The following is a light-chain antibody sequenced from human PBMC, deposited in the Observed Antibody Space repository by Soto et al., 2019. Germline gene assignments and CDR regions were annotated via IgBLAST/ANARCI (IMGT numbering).Light chain of an antibody. V-gene: IGKV3-15*01. J-gene: IGKJ5*01. Sequence: EVVMTQSPATLSVSPGERATLSCRTSQSVGSDLAWYQQKPGQAPRLLIYGASTRATGIPARFSGSGSGTEFPLTISSLQSEDFALYYCQQYNNWPPITFGQGTRLEI. CDR1: QSVGSD. CDR2: GAS. CDR3: QQYNNWPPIT.